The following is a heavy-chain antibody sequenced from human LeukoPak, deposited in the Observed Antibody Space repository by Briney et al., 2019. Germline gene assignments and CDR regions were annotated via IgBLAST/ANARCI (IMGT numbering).Heavy chain of an antibody. D-gene: IGHD1-26*01. CDR2: IYYSGST. V-gene: IGHV4-39*07. CDR1: GGSISSSSYY. CDR3: ARENFSGSYYGYYYYYMDV. J-gene: IGHJ6*03. Sequence: SETLSLTCTVSGGSISSSSYYWGWIRQPPGKGLEWIGSIYYSGSTYYNPSLKSRVTMSVDTSKNQFSLKLSSVTAADTAVYYCARENFSGSYYGYYYYYMDVWGKGTTVTISS.